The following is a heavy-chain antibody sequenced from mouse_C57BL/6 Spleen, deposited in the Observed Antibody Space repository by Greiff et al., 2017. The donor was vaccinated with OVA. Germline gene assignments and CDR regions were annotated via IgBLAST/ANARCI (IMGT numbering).Heavy chain of an antibody. D-gene: IGHD2-4*01. Sequence: EVKLQESGPGLVKPSQSLSLTCSVTGYSITSGYYWNWIRQFPGNKLEWMGYISYDGSNNYNPSLKNRISITRDTSKNQFFLKLNSVTTEDTATYYCARDDYDYDGDYYAMDYWGQGTSVTVSS. CDR1: GYSITSGYY. V-gene: IGHV3-6*01. CDR3: ARDDYDYDGDYYAMDY. CDR2: ISYDGSN. J-gene: IGHJ4*01.